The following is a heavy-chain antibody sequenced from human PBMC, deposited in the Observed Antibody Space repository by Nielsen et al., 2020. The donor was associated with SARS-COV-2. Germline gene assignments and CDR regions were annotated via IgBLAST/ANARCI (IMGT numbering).Heavy chain of an antibody. CDR3: ARDSYSNYVPFDC. Sequence: SETLSFTCTVSVGSISSGGYSWSWIRQHPGKGLEWIGYIYYSGSTYYNPSLKSRVTISVDTSKNQFSLKLSSVTAADTAVYYCARDSYSNYVPFDCWGQGTLVTVSS. J-gene: IGHJ4*02. D-gene: IGHD4-11*01. CDR2: IYYSGST. CDR1: VGSISSGGYS. V-gene: IGHV4-31*03.